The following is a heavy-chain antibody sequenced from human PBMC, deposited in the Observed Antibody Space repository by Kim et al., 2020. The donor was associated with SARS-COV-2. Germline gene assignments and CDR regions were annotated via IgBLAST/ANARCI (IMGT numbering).Heavy chain of an antibody. CDR3: ASSVLRFSSPSPTSMDV. V-gene: IGHV5-51*01. CDR2: IYPGDSDT. CDR1: GYSFTSYW. J-gene: IGHJ6*02. D-gene: IGHD3-3*01. Sequence: GESLKISCKGSGYSFTSYWIGWVRQMPGKGLEWMGIIYPGDSDTRYSPSFQGQVTISADKSISTAYLQWSSLKASDTAMYYCASSVLRFSSPSPTSMDVWGQGTTVTVSS.